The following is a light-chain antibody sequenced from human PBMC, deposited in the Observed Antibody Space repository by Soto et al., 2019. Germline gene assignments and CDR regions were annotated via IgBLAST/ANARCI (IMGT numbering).Light chain of an antibody. V-gene: IGLV3-1*01. CDR2: QDT. J-gene: IGLJ2*01. CDR1: RSGNKY. Sequence: SYELSQPPSLSMSPGQTASIPCSGDRSGNKYVCWYQQKPGQSPVLVIYQDTKRPSGIPERFSGSNSGNTATLTISGTQAMDEADYYCQAWDGSTVVFGGGTKLTVL. CDR3: QAWDGSTVV.